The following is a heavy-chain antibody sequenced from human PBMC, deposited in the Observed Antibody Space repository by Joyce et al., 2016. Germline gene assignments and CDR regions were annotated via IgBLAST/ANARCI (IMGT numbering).Heavy chain of an antibody. CDR3: VTGLCIGTACHWDDAFDV. CDR2: VKNKSQGGKT. V-gene: IGHV3-15*01. D-gene: IGHD2-2*01. Sequence: EVQLVESGGGLVKPGGSLRLSCAASGFSFRNVWVTWVRQATGKGLGLVGRVKNKSQGGKTAYAAPVKGRFTISRDDSRDTAYLQMNSLKSEDTGVYFCVTGLCIGTACHWDDAFDVWGQGTMVTVSS. CDR1: GFSFRNVW. J-gene: IGHJ3*01.